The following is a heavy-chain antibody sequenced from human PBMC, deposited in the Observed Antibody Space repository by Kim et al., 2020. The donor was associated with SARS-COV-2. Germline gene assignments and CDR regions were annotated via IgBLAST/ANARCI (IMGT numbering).Heavy chain of an antibody. CDR2: INHSGST. CDR3: ARQLLWFGETWFDP. V-gene: IGHV4-34*01. D-gene: IGHD3-10*01. CDR1: GGSFSGYY. Sequence: SETLSLTCAVYGGSFSGYYWSWIRQPPGKGLEWIGEINHSGSTNYNPSLKSRVTISVDTSKNQFSLKLSSVTAADTAVYYCARQLLWFGETWFDPWGQGTLVTVSS. J-gene: IGHJ5*02.